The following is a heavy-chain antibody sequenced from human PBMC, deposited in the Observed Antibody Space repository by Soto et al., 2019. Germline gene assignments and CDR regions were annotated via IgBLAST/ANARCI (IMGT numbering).Heavy chain of an antibody. CDR1: GFTFSSYG. V-gene: IGHV3-33*01. CDR2: IWYDGSNK. J-gene: IGHJ4*02. Sequence: QVQLVESGGGVVQPGRSLRLSCAASGFTFSSYGMHWVRQAPGKGLEWVAVIWYDGSNKYYADSVKGRFTISRDNSKNTLDLKMNSLRAEDTAVYYCARDDYGSGSFDYWGQGTLVTVSS. CDR3: ARDDYGSGSFDY. D-gene: IGHD3-10*01.